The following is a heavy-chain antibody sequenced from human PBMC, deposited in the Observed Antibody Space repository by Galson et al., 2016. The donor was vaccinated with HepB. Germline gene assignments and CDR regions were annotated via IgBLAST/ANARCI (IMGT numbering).Heavy chain of an antibody. CDR3: AKGGPAVVIAASRYSGMDV. V-gene: IGHV3-7*03. CDR1: GFTFSNFW. D-gene: IGHD2-15*01. CDR2: IKADGSDK. J-gene: IGHJ6*02. Sequence: SLRLSCAASGFTFSNFWMNWVRQAPGKGLEWVANIKADGSDKYYEDSVKGRFTISRDNSENTLYLQMNSLRAEDTAVYYCAKGGPAVVIAASRYSGMDVWGQGTTVIVS.